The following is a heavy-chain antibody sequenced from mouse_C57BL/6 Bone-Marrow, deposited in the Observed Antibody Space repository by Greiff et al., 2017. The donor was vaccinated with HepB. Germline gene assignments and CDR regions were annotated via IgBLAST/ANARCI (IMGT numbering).Heavy chain of an antibody. Sequence: EVQGVESGGGLVQPGGSRKLSCSPSGFTFSSFGMHWVRQVPEKGLEWVAYISSDSTTVYYAVTVKGRFIISRDNPKNTLFLQMTSLRSEDSAMYYCARVGVSSYFDYWGQGTTLTVSS. J-gene: IGHJ2*01. CDR3: ARVGVSSYFDY. CDR1: GFTFSSFG. V-gene: IGHV5-17*02. CDR2: ISSDSTTV.